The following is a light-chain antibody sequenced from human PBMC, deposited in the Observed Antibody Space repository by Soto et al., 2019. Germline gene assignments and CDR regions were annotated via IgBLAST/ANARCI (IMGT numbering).Light chain of an antibody. J-gene: IGLJ1*01. Sequence: QSVLTQPASVSGSPGQSITISCPGTSSDVGGSNHVSWSEQYPGKAPRLMIDGVTNRTSGVSTRFSDSKTGNTASLTISRLQAEDVGYYYCLSHRGGDSHVFGTETKETV. CDR2: GVT. CDR3: LSHRGGDSHV. V-gene: IGLV2-14*01. CDR1: SSDVGGSNH.